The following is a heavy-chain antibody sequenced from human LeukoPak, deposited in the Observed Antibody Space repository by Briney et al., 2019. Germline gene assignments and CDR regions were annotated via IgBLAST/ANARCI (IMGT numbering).Heavy chain of an antibody. Sequence: ASVKVSCKPSGFTLTDYFMHWMRQAPGQGLEWMGYINPNSGGTKYAQKFQGRVTMTRDTSTHYMELSGLTSDDTAVYYCARRADRGMNGNRPWFDPWGQGTLVTVSS. V-gene: IGHV1-2*02. CDR1: GFTLTDYF. J-gene: IGHJ5*02. CDR2: INPNSGGT. D-gene: IGHD3-16*01. CDR3: ARRADRGMNGNRPWFDP.